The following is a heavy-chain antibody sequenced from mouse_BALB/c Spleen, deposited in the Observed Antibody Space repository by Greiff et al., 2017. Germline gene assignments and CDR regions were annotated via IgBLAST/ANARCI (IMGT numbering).Heavy chain of an antibody. Sequence: VQLKESGPGLVAPSQSLSITCTVSGFSLTSYDISWIRQPPGKGLEWLGVIWTGGGTNYNSAFMSRLSISKDNSKSQVFLKMNSLQTDDTAIYYCVRDEGTYFDYWGQGTTLTVSS. CDR2: IWTGGGT. CDR1: GFSLTSYD. V-gene: IGHV2-9-2*01. D-gene: IGHD3-3*01. J-gene: IGHJ2*01. CDR3: VRDEGTYFDY.